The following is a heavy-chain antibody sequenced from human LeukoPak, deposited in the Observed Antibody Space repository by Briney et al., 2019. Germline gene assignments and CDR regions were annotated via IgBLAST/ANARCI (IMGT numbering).Heavy chain of an antibody. CDR2: ISSSSSYI. CDR3: ARDSADYYRSSPLAAFDI. CDR1: EFTFSSYS. J-gene: IGHJ3*02. V-gene: IGHV3-21*01. D-gene: IGHD3-10*01. Sequence: GGSLRLSCAASEFTFSSYSMNWVRQAPGKGLEWVSSISSSSSYIYYADSVKGRFTISRDNAKNSLYLQMNSLRAEDTAVYYCARDSADYYRSSPLAAFDIWGQGTMVTVSS.